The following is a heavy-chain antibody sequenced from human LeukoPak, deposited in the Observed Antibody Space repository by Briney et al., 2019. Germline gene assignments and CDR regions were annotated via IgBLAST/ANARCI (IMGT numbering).Heavy chain of an antibody. CDR1: GFTFSSYN. J-gene: IGHJ5*02. Sequence: GGSLRLSCAASGFTFSSYNMNWVRQAPGKGLEWVSSISSSSSYIYYADSVKGRFTISRDNAKNSLYLQMNSLRAEDTAVYYCAREHYYDSSGYYAWGQGTLVTVSS. D-gene: IGHD3-22*01. CDR2: ISSSSSYI. CDR3: AREHYYDSSGYYA. V-gene: IGHV3-21*01.